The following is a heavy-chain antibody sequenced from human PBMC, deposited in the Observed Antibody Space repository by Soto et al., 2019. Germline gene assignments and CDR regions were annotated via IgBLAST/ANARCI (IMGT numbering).Heavy chain of an antibody. Sequence: SVGLSCAASGFTFSSYGMHWVRQAPGKGLEWVAVISYDGSNKYHADSVKVRFTISRDNSKNTLYLQMNSLRAEDTAVYYCAKGYSEYYFDYWGQGTLVTVSS. CDR3: AKGYSEYYFDY. CDR2: ISYDGSNK. J-gene: IGHJ4*02. V-gene: IGHV3-30*18. D-gene: IGHD5-18*01. CDR1: GFTFSSYG.